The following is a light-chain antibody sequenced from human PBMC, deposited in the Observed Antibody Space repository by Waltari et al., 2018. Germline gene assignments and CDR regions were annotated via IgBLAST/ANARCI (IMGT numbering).Light chain of an antibody. Sequence: DIVLTQSPDSPALSLGERATISCRSSQSVSSSTNSNNYLAWYQQRPGQPPKLLFYWASTRVSGVPDRFDGSGSGTDFTLTISSLQAEDLAVYYCQQYYTTPCTFGQGTRLEIK. V-gene: IGKV4-1*01. CDR1: QSVSSSTNSNNY. CDR2: WAS. J-gene: IGKJ2*02. CDR3: QQYYTTPCT.